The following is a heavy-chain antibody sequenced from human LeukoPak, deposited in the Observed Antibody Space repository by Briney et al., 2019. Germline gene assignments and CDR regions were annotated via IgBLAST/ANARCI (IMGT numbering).Heavy chain of an antibody. CDR3: ARGGPSGYVD. Sequence: SETLSLTCTVSGGSISSYYWSWIRQPPGKGLEWIGEINHSGSTNYNPSLKSRVTISVDTSKNQFSLKLSSVTAADTAVYYCARGGPSGYVDWGQGTLVTVSS. CDR1: GGSISSYY. J-gene: IGHJ4*02. D-gene: IGHD5-12*01. CDR2: INHSGST. V-gene: IGHV4-34*01.